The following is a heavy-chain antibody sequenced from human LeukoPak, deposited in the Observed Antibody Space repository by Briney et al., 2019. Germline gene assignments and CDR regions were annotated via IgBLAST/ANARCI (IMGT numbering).Heavy chain of an antibody. CDR2: ISSSGSTI. CDR3: ARQYELRIDY. Sequence: PGGPLRLSCAASGFTFSDYYMSWLRQATGRGLEGVSYISSSGSTIYYAESVKGRFTISRDNAENSLYLQMNSLRAEDTAVYYCARQYELRIDYWGQGTLVTVSS. J-gene: IGHJ4*02. V-gene: IGHV3-11*01. D-gene: IGHD3-10*01. CDR1: GFTFSDYY.